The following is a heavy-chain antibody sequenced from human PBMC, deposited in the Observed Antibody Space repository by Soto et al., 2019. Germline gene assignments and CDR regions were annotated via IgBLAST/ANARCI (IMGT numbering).Heavy chain of an antibody. V-gene: IGHV4-39*01. Sequence: QLQLQESGPGLVKASETLSLTCTVSGGSISSRSSYWSWIRQPPGKGLEWIGNIYHSGSTYYSPSRESRVTISIDPSKNQSSLRLNSVPATDTAVYSCSVANSNWFDPWGQGTLVTVSS. D-gene: IGHD5-12*01. CDR2: IYHSGST. J-gene: IGHJ5*02. CDR1: GGSISSRSSY. CDR3: SVANSNWFDP.